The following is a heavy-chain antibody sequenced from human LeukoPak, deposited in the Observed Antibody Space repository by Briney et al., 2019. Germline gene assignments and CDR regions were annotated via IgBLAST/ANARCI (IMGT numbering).Heavy chain of an antibody. CDR1: GCTFTSFG. J-gene: IGHJ4*02. CDR2: ISAYNGNT. CDR3: VRDLGVDTSMIFFDY. D-gene: IGHD5-18*01. Sequence: ASVKVSCKASGCTFTSFGISWVRQAPGQGLEWMGWISAYNGNTKSAQKFQGRVTMTTDTSTSTAYMELRSLRSDDTAVFYCVRDLGVDTSMIFFDYWGQGTLVTVSS. V-gene: IGHV1-18*01.